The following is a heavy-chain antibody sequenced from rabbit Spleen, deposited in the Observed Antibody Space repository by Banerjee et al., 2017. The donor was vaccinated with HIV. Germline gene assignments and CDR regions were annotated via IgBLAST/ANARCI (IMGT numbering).Heavy chain of an antibody. Sequence: QEQLVESGGGLVQPEGSLTLTCTASGFSVGSGHYMCWVRQAPGKGLESIACIYGGGGTSYYASWAKGRFTISKTSSTTVTLQMTTLTGADTATYFCVREGAGYGVYGDRLLWGPGTLVTVS. D-gene: IGHD2-1*01. CDR3: VREGAGYGVYGDRLL. CDR2: IYGGGGTS. J-gene: IGHJ6*01. V-gene: IGHV1S45*01. CDR1: GFSVGSGHY.